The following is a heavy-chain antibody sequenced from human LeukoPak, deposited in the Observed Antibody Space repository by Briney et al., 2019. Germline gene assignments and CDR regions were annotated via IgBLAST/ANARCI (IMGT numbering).Heavy chain of an antibody. D-gene: IGHD3-10*01. CDR3: AKDRSGRFGELLGLFDY. J-gene: IGHJ4*02. Sequence: GGSLRHSCAASGFTFSSYGMHWVRQAPGKGRERAAVISYDGSNKYYADSVKGRFTISRDNSKNTLYLQMNSLRAEDTAVYYCAKDRSGRFGELLGLFDYWGQGTLVTVSS. V-gene: IGHV3-30*18. CDR1: GFTFSSYG. CDR2: ISYDGSNK.